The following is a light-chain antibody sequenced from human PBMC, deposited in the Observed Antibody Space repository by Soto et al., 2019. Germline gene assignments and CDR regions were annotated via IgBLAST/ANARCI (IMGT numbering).Light chain of an antibody. CDR2: LSS. V-gene: IGKV1-39*01. CDR3: QQSLDNPRT. Sequence: DIQLTQSPSSLSASVGDRVTITCRASQKIHNFLSWYQHKRGKAPKLLIFLSSTMETGVPSRFAGSGSGTDFTLTISHLEPEDCATYYCQQSLDNPRTFGGGTRVEIQ. J-gene: IGKJ4*01. CDR1: QKIHNF.